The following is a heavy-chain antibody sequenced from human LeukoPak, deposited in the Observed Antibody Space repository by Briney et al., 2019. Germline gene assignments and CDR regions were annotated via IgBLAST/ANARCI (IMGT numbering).Heavy chain of an antibody. D-gene: IGHD3-16*01. CDR3: AKPLGLRLGELYFDY. V-gene: IGHV3-23*01. J-gene: IGHJ4*02. Sequence: GGSLRLSCAASGFTFSSYAMSWVRQAPGKGLEGVSAISGSGGSTYYADSVKGRFTISRDNSKNTLYLQMNSLRAEDTAVYYCAKPLGLRLGELYFDYWGQGTLVTVSS. CDR1: GFTFSSYA. CDR2: ISGSGGST.